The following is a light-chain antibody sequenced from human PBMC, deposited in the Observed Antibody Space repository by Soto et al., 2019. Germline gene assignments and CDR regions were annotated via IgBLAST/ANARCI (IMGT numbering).Light chain of an antibody. J-gene: IGLJ1*01. CDR3: SSFTTSSTFV. CDR1: SRAVGHYNY. CDR2: DVS. Sequence: QSAPAQPAPGSRSPCQTIPISCTGNSRAVGHYNYVSWFQQHPGKVPKLLIYDVSSWPSGIPGRFSGSKSGNTASLTISGLQAEDEADYYCSSFTTSSTFVFGTGTKVTVL. V-gene: IGLV2-14*01.